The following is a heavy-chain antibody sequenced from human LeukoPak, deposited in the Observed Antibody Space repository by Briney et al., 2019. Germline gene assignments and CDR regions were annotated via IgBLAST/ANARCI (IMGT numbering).Heavy chain of an antibody. CDR2: ISHDDSNK. Sequence: PGGSLRLSCVASGFTFSSYGMHWVRQAPGKGLEWVAVISHDDSNKYYADSVKGRFSISRDNSKNTLYLQMNSLRAEDTAVYYCARISGVLRFLEWLLYGDYWGQGTLVTVSS. V-gene: IGHV3-30*03. J-gene: IGHJ4*02. D-gene: IGHD3-3*01. CDR3: ARISGVLRFLEWLLYGDY. CDR1: GFTFSSYG.